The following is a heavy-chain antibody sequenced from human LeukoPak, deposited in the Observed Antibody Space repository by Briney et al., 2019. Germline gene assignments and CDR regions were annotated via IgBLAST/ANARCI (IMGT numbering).Heavy chain of an antibody. CDR3: ARDPMYYYGSGSYSHFDY. Sequence: ASVKVSCKASGYTFTSLDINWVRQATGQGLEWMGWINAGNGNTKYSQKFQGRVTITRDTSASTAYMELSSLRSEDTAVYYCARDPMYYYGSGSYSHFDYWGQGTLVTVSS. J-gene: IGHJ4*02. CDR2: INAGNGNT. D-gene: IGHD3-10*01. CDR1: GYTFTSLD. V-gene: IGHV1-3*01.